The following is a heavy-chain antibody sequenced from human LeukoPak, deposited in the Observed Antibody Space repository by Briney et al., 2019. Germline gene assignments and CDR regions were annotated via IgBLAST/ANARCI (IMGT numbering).Heavy chain of an antibody. V-gene: IGHV3-74*01. J-gene: IGHJ1*01. D-gene: IGHD1-26*01. CDR3: ARDYSGSYYSGNFQH. CDR2: INSDGSST. Sequence: GGSLRLSCAASGFTFSSYWMRWVRQAPGKGLVWVSRINSDGSSTSYADSVKGRFTISRDNAKNTLYLQMNSLRAEDTAVYYCARDYSGSYYSGNFQHWGQGTLVTVSS. CDR1: GFTFSSYW.